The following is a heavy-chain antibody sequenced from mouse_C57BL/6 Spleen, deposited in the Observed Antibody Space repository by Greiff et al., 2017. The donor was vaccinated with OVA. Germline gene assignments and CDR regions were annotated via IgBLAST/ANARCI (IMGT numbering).Heavy chain of an antibody. CDR1: GFTFSDYG. J-gene: IGHJ2*01. CDR3: VRVNYDYFDY. Sequence: DVMLVESGGGLVKPGGSLKLSCAASGFTFSDYGMHWLRQAPEKGLEWVAYISSGSSTIYYADTVKGRFTISRDNAKNTLFLQMTSLRSEDTAMYYCVRVNYDYFDYWGQGTTLTVSS. V-gene: IGHV5-17*01. CDR2: ISSGSSTI. D-gene: IGHD2-4*01.